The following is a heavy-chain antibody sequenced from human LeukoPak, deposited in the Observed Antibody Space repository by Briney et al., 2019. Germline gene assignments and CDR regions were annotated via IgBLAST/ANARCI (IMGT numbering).Heavy chain of an antibody. CDR2: INTNTGNP. D-gene: IGHD2-15*01. Sequence: ASVKVSCKTSGYTFTNYAINWVRQAPGQGLEWMGWINTNTGNPTYAQGLTGRFVFSLDTSVSTAYLQISSLKAEDTAVYFCARDRRGCSGESRYSDFDYWGQGTLVTVSS. CDR1: GYTFTNYA. J-gene: IGHJ4*02. CDR3: ARDRRGCSGESRYSDFDY. V-gene: IGHV7-4-1*02.